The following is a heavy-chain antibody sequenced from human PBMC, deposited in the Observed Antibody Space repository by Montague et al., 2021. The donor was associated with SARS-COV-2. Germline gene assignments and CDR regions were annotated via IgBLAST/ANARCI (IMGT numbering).Heavy chain of an antibody. Sequence: SLRLSCAASGFTFSSYAMHWVRQAPGKGLEWVAVISYDGSNNYYADSVKGRFTNSRDNSKNTLYLQMNSLRAEDTAVYYCARDLTYYYGMDVWGQGTTVTVSS. CDR1: GFTFSSYA. CDR3: ARDLTYYYGMDV. J-gene: IGHJ6*02. V-gene: IGHV3-30*04. CDR2: ISYDGSNN.